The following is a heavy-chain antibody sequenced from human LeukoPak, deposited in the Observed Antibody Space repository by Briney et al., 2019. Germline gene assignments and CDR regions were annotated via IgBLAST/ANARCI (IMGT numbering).Heavy chain of an antibody. D-gene: IGHD4-17*01. CDR3: AKDWAKVNYGDYGSLFDY. Sequence: GGSLRLSCAASGFTFSSYGMHWVRQAPGKGLEWVAFIRYDGSNKYYADSVKGRFTISRDNSKNTLYLQMNSLRAEDTAVYYCAKDWAKVNYGDYGSLFDYWGQGTLVTVSS. CDR2: IRYDGSNK. J-gene: IGHJ4*02. V-gene: IGHV3-30*02. CDR1: GFTFSSYG.